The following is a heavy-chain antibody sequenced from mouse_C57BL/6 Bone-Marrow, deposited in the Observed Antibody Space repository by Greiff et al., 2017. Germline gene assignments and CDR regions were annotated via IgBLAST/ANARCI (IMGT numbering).Heavy chain of an antibody. J-gene: IGHJ1*03. Sequence: QVQLKESGAELVRPGASVTLSCKASGYTFTDYEMHWVKQTPVHGLEWIGAIDPETGGTAYNQKFKGKAILTADKSSSTAYMELRSLTSEGSAVYYSTPRYFRLWCLCDWYFDVWGTGTTVIVSS. V-gene: IGHV1-15*01. CDR2: IDPETGGT. CDR3: TPRYFRLWCLCDWYFDV. CDR1: GYTFTDYE. D-gene: IGHD2-13*01.